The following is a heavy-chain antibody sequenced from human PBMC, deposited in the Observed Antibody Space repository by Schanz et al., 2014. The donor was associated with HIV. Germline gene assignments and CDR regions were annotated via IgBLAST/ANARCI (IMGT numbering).Heavy chain of an antibody. D-gene: IGHD2-2*01. V-gene: IGHV4-59*12. Sequence: QVQLQESGPGLVKPSETLSLTCTVSGGSISGYYWSWIRQPPGKGLEWIGYIYDSGSTNYNPSLRSRLTISVDTSKNQFSLKLSSVTAADTAVYYCARDLVGTRGWFDPWGQGTLVTVSS. CDR1: GGSISGYY. CDR2: IYDSGST. CDR3: ARDLVGTRGWFDP. J-gene: IGHJ5*02.